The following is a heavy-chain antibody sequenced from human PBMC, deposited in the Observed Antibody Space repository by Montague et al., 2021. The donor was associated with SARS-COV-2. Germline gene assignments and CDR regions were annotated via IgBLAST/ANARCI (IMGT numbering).Heavy chain of an antibody. CDR3: ARAGEDYYYDSSGFLY. V-gene: IGHV3-48*03. CDR1: GFIFSSYE. D-gene: IGHD3-22*01. CDR2: ISNSGDTK. Sequence: SLRLSCAASGFIFSSYEMNWVRQAPGKGLEWVPYISNSGDTKYYADSEKGRFTISRDNAKNSLYLQMSSLRAEDTAVYYCARAGEDYYYDSSGFLYWGQGILVTVSS. J-gene: IGHJ4*02.